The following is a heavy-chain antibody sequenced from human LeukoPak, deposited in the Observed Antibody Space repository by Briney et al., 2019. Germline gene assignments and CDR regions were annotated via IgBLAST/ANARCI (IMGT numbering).Heavy chain of an antibody. CDR1: GFTFSSYA. CDR3: AKERGYSYGFCFDY. V-gene: IGHV3-7*01. CDR2: IKQDGSEK. J-gene: IGHJ4*02. Sequence: PGGSLRLSCAASGFTFSSYAMSWVRQAPGKGLEWVANIKQDGSEKYYVDSVKGRFTISRDNAKNSLYLQMNSLRAEDTAVYYCAKERGYSYGFCFDYWGQGTLVTVSS. D-gene: IGHD5-18*01.